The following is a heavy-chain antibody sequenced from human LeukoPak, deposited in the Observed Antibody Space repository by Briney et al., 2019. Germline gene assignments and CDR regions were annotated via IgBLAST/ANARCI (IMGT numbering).Heavy chain of an antibody. J-gene: IGHJ4*02. CDR3: ASTFGYSSSWYGGAYYFDY. CDR2: INPNSGGT. V-gene: IGHV1-2*02. CDR1: GYTFTSYY. Sequence: ASVKVSCKASGYTFTSYYMHWVRQAPGQGLEWMGWINPNSGGTNYAQKFQGRVTMTRDTSISTAYMELSRLRSDDTAVYYCASTFGYSSSWYGGAYYFDYWGQGTLVTVSS. D-gene: IGHD6-13*01.